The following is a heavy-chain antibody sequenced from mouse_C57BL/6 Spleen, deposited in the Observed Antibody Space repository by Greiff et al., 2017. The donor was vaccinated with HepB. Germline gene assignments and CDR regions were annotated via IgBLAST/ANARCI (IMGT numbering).Heavy chain of an antibody. Sequence: EVQLQESGPGLVKPSQSLSLTCSVTGYSITSGYYWNWIRQFPGNKLEWMGYISYDGSNNYNPSLKNRISITRDTSKNQFFLKLNSVTTEDTATYNCARGYTLAGYFDVWGTGTTVTVSS. V-gene: IGHV3-6*01. J-gene: IGHJ1*03. CDR1: GYSITSGYY. CDR2: ISYDGSN. CDR3: ARGYTLAGYFDV. D-gene: IGHD2-10*02.